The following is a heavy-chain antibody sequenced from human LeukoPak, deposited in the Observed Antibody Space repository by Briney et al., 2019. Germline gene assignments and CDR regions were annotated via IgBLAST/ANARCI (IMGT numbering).Heavy chain of an antibody. CDR3: AREYYDFWSGIFDY. J-gene: IGHJ4*02. CDR2: ISGRGSGGST. Sequence: PGGSLRLSCAASGFTFSSSAMSWVRQAPGKGLEWVSTISGRGSGGSTYYADSVKGRFTISRDNSKNTLYLQMNSLRAEDTAVYYCAREYYDFWSGIFDYWGQGTLVTVSS. CDR1: GFTFSSSA. V-gene: IGHV3-23*01. D-gene: IGHD3-3*01.